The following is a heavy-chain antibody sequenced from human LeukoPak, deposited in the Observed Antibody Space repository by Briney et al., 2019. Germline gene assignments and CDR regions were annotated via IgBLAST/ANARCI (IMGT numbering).Heavy chain of an antibody. V-gene: IGHV1-69*04. CDR2: IIPLLGIA. CDR3: ARDDADSAYADGDY. Sequence: SVKVSCKASGGIFSSYTISWVRQAPGQGLEWMGRIIPLLGIANYAQKFQGRVTIIAAKSTSTAYMELSSLRSEDTAVYYCARDDADSAYADGDYWGQGTLVTVSS. J-gene: IGHJ4*02. D-gene: IGHD5-12*01. CDR1: GGIFSSYT.